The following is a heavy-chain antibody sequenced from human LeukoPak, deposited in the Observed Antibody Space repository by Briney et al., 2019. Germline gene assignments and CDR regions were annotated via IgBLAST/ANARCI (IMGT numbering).Heavy chain of an antibody. CDR2: IIPIFGTA. J-gene: IGHJ4*02. CDR1: GGTFSSYT. D-gene: IGHD2-21*02. V-gene: IGHV1-69*05. CDR3: AREGLAYCGGDCYSGFDY. Sequence: SVKVSCKASGGTFSSYTISWVRQAPGQGLEWMGGIIPIFGTANFAQKFKGRVTITTDESTSTAYMELSSLRSEDTAVYYCAREGLAYCGGDCYSGFDYWGQGTLVTVSS.